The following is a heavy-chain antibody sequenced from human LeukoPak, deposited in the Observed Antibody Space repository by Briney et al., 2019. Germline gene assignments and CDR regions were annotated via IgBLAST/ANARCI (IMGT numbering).Heavy chain of an antibody. D-gene: IGHD5-12*01. CDR3: AREGLIVATILPSY. V-gene: IGHV3-7*01. CDR2: IKQDGSEK. Sequence: SLRXSCAAPGFTXSSYWMSWVRQAPGKGLEWVANIKQDGSEKYYVDSVKGRFTISRDNAKNSLYLQMNSLRAEDTAVYYCAREGLIVATILPSYWGQGTLVTVSS. J-gene: IGHJ4*02. CDR1: GFTXSSYW.